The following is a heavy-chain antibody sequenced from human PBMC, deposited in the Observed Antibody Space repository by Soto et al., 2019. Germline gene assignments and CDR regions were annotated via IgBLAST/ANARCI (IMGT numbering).Heavy chain of an antibody. V-gene: IGHV4-30-4*01. CDR2: IYYSGST. J-gene: IGHJ4*02. D-gene: IGHD4-17*01. CDR3: ARTTVTTGALYYFDY. Sequence: QVQLQESGPGLVKPSQTLSLTCTVSGGSISSGDYYWSWIRQPPGKGLEWIGYIYYSGSTYYNPSLKSRVTISVDTSKNQCSLKLSSVTAADTAVYYCARTTVTTGALYYFDYWGQGTLVTVSS. CDR1: GGSISSGDYY.